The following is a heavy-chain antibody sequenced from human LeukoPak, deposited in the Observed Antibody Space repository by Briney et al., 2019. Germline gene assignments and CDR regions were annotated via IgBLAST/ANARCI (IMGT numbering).Heavy chain of an antibody. CDR1: GFTFDDYA. D-gene: IGHD4-11*01. J-gene: IGHJ4*02. CDR3: AKSPRNSNYVNDY. Sequence: PGGSLRLSCAASGFTFDDYAMHWVRQAPGKGLEWVSGISWNSGSIDYADSVKGRFTISRDNAKNSLYLQMNSLRAEDMALYYCAKSPRNSNYVNDYWGQGTLVTVSS. V-gene: IGHV3-9*03. CDR2: ISWNSGSI.